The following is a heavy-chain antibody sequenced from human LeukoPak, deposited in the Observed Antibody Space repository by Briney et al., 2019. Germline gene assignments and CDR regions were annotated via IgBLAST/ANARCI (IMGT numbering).Heavy chain of an antibody. CDR3: TRGSRGGVARPGDLRHRYYYYYGMDV. Sequence: SETLSLTCAVYGGSFSGYYWSWIRQPPGKGLEWIGEINHGGSTNYNPSLKSRVTISVDTSKNQFSLNLSSVTAADTAVYYCTRGSRGGVARPGDLRHRYYYYYGMDVWGQGTTVTVSS. J-gene: IGHJ6*02. CDR1: GGSFSGYY. CDR2: INHGGST. D-gene: IGHD6-6*01. V-gene: IGHV4-34*01.